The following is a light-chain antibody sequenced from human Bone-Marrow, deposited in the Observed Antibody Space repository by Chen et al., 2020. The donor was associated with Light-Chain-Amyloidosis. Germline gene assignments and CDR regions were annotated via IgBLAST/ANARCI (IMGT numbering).Light chain of an antibody. Sequence: QSALTQPASVSGSPGQSITIPCTGTSSDVGGDKHVSWYQKHPDKAPKLMIYEVTNRPSWVPSRFSGSKSANTASRTISGRQTEDEADYVCSSYTITNTLVFGSGTRGTVL. CDR3: SSYTITNTLV. CDR1: SSDVGGDKH. V-gene: IGLV2-14*01. CDR2: EVT. J-gene: IGLJ1*01.